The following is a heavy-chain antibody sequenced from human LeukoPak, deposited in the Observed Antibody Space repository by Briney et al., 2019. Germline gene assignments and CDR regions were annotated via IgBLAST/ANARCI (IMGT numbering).Heavy chain of an antibody. D-gene: IGHD3-22*01. V-gene: IGHV4-30-4*01. CDR3: ARAKTMYYYDSSGPFDY. CDR2: IYYSGST. CDR1: GGSISSGDYY. Sequence: SETLSLTCTVSGGSISSGDYYWSWIRQPPGKGLEWIGYIYYSGSTYYNPSLRSRVTISVDTSKNQFSLKLSSVTAADTAVYYCARAKTMYYYDSSGPFDYWGQGTLVTVSS. J-gene: IGHJ4*02.